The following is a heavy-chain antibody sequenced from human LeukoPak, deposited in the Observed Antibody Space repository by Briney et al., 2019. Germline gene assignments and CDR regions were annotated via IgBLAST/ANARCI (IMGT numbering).Heavy chain of an antibody. CDR2: INPNSGGT. J-gene: IGHJ4*02. CDR3: ARDPTPLYYYDSSGFDY. Sequence: ASVKVSCKVSGYTLSELSIHWVRQAPGQGLEWMGWINPNSGGTNYAQKFQGRVTMTRDTSISTAYMELSRLRSDDTAVYYCARDPTPLYYYDSSGFDYWGQGTLVTVSS. D-gene: IGHD3-22*01. CDR1: GYTLSELS. V-gene: IGHV1-2*02.